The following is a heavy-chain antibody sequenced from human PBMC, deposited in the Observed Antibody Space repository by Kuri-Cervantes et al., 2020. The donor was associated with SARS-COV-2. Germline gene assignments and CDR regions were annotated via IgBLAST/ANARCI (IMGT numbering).Heavy chain of an antibody. J-gene: IGHJ3*02. CDR2: IIPIFGTT. D-gene: IGHD3-10*01. CDR3: AREPVPLGAFDI. Sequence: SSVKVSCKASGGTFSKYAVSWVRQAPGQGLEWMGGIIPIFGTTTYAQKLQGRVTITADESTNTAYMELSSLISEDTAVYYCAREPVPLGAFDIWGQGTMVTVSS. V-gene: IGHV1-69*13. CDR1: GGTFSKYA.